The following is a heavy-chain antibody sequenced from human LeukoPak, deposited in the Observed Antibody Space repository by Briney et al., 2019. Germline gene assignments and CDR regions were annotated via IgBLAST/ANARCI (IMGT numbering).Heavy chain of an antibody. CDR2: IYPDDSDT. CDR1: GYSLSGYW. Sequence: GEPLKISCKGSGYSLSGYWIAWVRQMPGKGLQWMGIIYPDDSDTRHSPSFQGQVAISADKSINTAYLQWSSLKASDTAMYYCARLSQDFDYWGQGTLVTVSS. CDR3: ARLSQDFDY. V-gene: IGHV5-51*01. D-gene: IGHD3-16*02. J-gene: IGHJ4*02.